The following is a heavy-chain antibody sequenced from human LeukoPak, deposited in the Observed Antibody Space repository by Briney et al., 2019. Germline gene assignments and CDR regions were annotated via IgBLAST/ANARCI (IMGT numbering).Heavy chain of an antibody. D-gene: IGHD6-19*01. V-gene: IGHV3-7*03. CDR3: SSQPAVLDLDC. Sequence: GGPLRLSCAASGFAFSSYWMTWVRQSPGKGPEWVANIKPDGSGKNYVDSVKGRFTISRDNAKNSLYLQMKGLRVEDTAVYYCSSQPAVLDLDCWGQGALVTVSS. J-gene: IGHJ4*02. CDR1: GFAFSSYW. CDR2: IKPDGSGK.